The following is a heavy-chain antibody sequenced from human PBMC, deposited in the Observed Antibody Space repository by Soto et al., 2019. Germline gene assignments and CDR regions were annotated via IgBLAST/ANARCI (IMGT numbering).Heavy chain of an antibody. V-gene: IGHV1-69*13. CDR3: ARASVIVGSWFDP. CDR1: GGTFSSYA. D-gene: IGHD3-22*01. J-gene: IGHJ5*02. Sequence: GASVKVSCKASGGTFSSYAISWVRQAPGQGLEWMGGIIPIFGTANYAQKFQGRVTITADESTSTAYMELSSLRSEDMAVYYCARASVIVGSWFDPWGQGTLVTVSS. CDR2: IIPIFGTA.